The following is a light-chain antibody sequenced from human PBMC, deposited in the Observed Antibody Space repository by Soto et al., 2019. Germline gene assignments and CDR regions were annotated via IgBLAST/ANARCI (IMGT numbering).Light chain of an antibody. V-gene: IGLV1-47*01. J-gene: IGLJ3*02. CDR3: AAWDGSLSAWV. CDR2: TNN. CDR1: SSNIGSNY. Sequence: QAVVTQPPSASGTPGQRVTISCSGSSSNIGSNYVYWYQQLPGTAPKLLIYTNNQRPSGVPGRFSGSKSGTSASLAISGLRSEDEADYYCAAWDGSLSAWVFGGGTKLTVL.